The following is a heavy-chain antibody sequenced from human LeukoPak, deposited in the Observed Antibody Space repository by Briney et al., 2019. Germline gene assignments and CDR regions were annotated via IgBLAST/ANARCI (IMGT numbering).Heavy chain of an antibody. CDR3: AGGPHSSGYMGGR. J-gene: IGHJ4*02. D-gene: IGHD6-19*01. CDR2: IKQDGSEK. Sequence: PGGSLRLSCAASGFTVSSNYMSWVRQAPGKGLEWVANIKQDGSEKYYVESVKGRFTISRDNAKNSLYLQMNSLRAEDTAVYYCAGGPHSSGYMGGRWGQGTLVTVSS. CDR1: GFTVSSNY. V-gene: IGHV3-7*01.